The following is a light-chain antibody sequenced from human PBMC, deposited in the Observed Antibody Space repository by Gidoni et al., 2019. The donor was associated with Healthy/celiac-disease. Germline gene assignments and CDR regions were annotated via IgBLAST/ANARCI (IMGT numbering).Light chain of an antibody. Sequence: DIVLPPSPATLSLSPGERATLSCRASQSVSSYLAWYQQKPGQAPRLLIYDASNRATGIPSRFSGSGSGTDFTLTISSLEPEDFAVYYCQQRSNCTFTFGPGTKVDIK. CDR3: QQRSNCTFT. CDR2: DAS. J-gene: IGKJ3*01. V-gene: IGKV3-11*01. CDR1: QSVSSY.